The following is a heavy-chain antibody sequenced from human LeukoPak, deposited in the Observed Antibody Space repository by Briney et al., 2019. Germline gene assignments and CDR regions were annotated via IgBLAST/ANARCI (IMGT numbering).Heavy chain of an antibody. CDR1: GGSFSGYY. J-gene: IGHJ6*02. CDR3: ARGMHYDFWSGPTPSMDV. D-gene: IGHD3-3*01. V-gene: IGHV4-34*01. CDR2: INHSGST. Sequence: PSETLSLTCAVHGGSFSGYYWSWIRQPPGKGLEWIGEINHSGSTNYNPSLKSRVTISVDTSKNQFSLKLSSVTAADTAVYYCARGMHYDFWSGPTPSMDVWGQGTTVTVSS.